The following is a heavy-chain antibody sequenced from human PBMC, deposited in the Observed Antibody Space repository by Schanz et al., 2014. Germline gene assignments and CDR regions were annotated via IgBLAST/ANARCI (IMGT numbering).Heavy chain of an antibody. CDR1: GFSFSSYA. V-gene: IGHV3-23*01. J-gene: IGHJ4*02. Sequence: EVHLLESGGGLVQPGGSLRLSCAASGFSFSSYAMGWVRQARGKGLEWVSAMNESHSTIYYADSVRGRFTISRDNAENTLVLQMNSLGAEDAAVYCCTGKVVATIGCYFDYWGQGTLVTVSS. CDR3: TGKVVATIGCYFDY. D-gene: IGHD5-12*01. CDR2: MNESHSTI.